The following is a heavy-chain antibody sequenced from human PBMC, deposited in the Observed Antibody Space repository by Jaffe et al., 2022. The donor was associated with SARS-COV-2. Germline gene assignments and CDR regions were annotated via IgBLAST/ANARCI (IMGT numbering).Heavy chain of an antibody. Sequence: EVQLLESGGGLVQPGGSLRLSCAASGFTFSSYAMSWVRQAPGKGLEWVSAISGSGGSTYYADSVKGRFTISRDNSKNTLYLQMNSLRAEDTAVYYCAKDRESIAAANALEFDYWGQGTLVTVSS. CDR3: AKDRESIAAANALEFDY. CDR1: GFTFSSYA. V-gene: IGHV3-23*01. J-gene: IGHJ4*02. CDR2: ISGSGGST. D-gene: IGHD6-13*01.